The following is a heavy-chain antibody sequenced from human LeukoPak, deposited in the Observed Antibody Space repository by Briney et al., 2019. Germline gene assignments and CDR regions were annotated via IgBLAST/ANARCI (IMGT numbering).Heavy chain of an antibody. J-gene: IGHJ4*02. CDR2: INHSGST. V-gene: IGHV4-34*01. Sequence: PSETLSLTCAVYGGSFSGYYWSWIRQPPGKGLEWIGEINHSGSTNYNPSLKSRVTISVDTSKNQFSLKLSSVTAADTAVYYCARWRYFGWLSSSGVYYFDYWGQGTLVTVSS. D-gene: IGHD3-9*01. CDR1: GGSFSGYY. CDR3: ARWRYFGWLSSSGVYYFDY.